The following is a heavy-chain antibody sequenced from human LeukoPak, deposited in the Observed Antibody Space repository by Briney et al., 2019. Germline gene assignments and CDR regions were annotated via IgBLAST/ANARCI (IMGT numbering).Heavy chain of an antibody. CDR2: IYSGGST. V-gene: IGHV3-53*01. Sequence: GGSLRLSCAASGFTVSSNYMSWVRQAPGKGLEWVSVIYSGGSTYYADSVKGRFTISRDNSKNTLYLQMNSLRAEDTAVYYCTTDLNPVRSPDYWGQGTLVTVSS. CDR1: GFTVSSNY. CDR3: TTDLNPVRSPDY. J-gene: IGHJ4*02. D-gene: IGHD3-10*01.